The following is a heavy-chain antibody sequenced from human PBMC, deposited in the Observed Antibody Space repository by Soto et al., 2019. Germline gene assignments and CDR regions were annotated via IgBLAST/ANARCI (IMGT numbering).Heavy chain of an antibody. CDR2: ISAYNGNT. J-gene: IGHJ4*02. CDR1: GYTFTSYG. CDR3: AKARPQYLRESSCDY. V-gene: IGHV1-18*01. D-gene: IGHD2-2*02. Sequence: ASVKVSCKASGYTFTSYGISWVRQAPGQGLEWMGWISAYNGNTNYAQKLQGRVTMTTDTSTSTAYMELRSLRSDDTAVYYCAKARPQYLRESSCDYWGQGTLVTVSS.